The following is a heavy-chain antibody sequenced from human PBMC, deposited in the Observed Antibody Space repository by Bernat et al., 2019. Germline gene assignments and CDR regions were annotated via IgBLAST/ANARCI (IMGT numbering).Heavy chain of an antibody. CDR2: ISAYNDNT. J-gene: IGHJ5*02. CDR3: ARGGSGYDRWFDP. D-gene: IGHD5-12*01. Sequence: QVQLVRSGAEVKKPGASVKVSCKASGYTFTNYGISWVRQAPGQGLEWMGWISAYNDNTNYAQKFQGRLTVTTDTSTSTAYMELRSQSSDDTAVYYCARGGSGYDRWFDPWGQGTLVTVSS. V-gene: IGHV1-18*01. CDR1: GYTFTNYG.